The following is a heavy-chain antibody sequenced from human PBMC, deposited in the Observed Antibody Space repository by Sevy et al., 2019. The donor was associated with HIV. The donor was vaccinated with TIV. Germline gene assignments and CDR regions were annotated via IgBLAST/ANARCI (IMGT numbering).Heavy chain of an antibody. CDR2: VKSKTEGGTA. Sequence: GGSLRLSCSASGFTFSNVWMSWVRQAPGKGLEWVGHVKSKTEGGTADYAAPVKGRFTISRDDSKDMLYLQTSSLKTEDTAVYYCTTGGSILQHWGQGTLVTVSS. CDR3: TTGGSILQH. CDR1: GFTFSNVW. J-gene: IGHJ4*02. V-gene: IGHV3-15*01. D-gene: IGHD2-21*01.